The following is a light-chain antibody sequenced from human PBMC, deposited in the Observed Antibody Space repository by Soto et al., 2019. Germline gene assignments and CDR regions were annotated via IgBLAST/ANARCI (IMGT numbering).Light chain of an antibody. CDR1: SSNVGSYY. CDR2: RNN. CDR3: AAWDDRLSGPGVV. V-gene: IGLV1-47*01. J-gene: IGLJ2*01. Sequence: QSVLTQPPSASGTPGQRVTISCSGSSSNVGSYYVYWYQQPPGTAPKLLIYRNNQRPSGVPDRFSGSKSGNSASLAISGLRSEDEADYYCAAWDDRLSGPGVVFGGGTKLTVL.